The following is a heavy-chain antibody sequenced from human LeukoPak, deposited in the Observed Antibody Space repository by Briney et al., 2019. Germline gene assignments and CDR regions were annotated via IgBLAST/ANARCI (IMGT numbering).Heavy chain of an antibody. Sequence: GGPLRLSCAASGLTFSSYGMSWVGQVPGKGLEWVSAVTNSGVDTYYADSVKGRFTISRDNSNNTLYLQMYSLSAEDTALYYCAKSPGTAAGYWFDSWGQGDLVTVSS. V-gene: IGHV3-23*01. D-gene: IGHD6-13*01. CDR3: AKSPGTAAGYWFDS. CDR1: GLTFSSYG. CDR2: VTNSGVDT. J-gene: IGHJ5*01.